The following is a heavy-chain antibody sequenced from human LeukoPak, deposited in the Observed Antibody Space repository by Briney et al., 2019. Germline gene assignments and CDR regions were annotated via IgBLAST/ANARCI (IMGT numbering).Heavy chain of an antibody. J-gene: IGHJ5*02. CDR1: GFAFSDYY. CDR3: VREGSSSSGNWFDP. D-gene: IGHD6-6*01. V-gene: IGHV3-11*01. CDR2: ISSYGGTL. Sequence: GGSLRLSCAASGFAFSDYYMGWIRQAPGKGLEWVSYISSYGGTLYYADSVKGRFTISRDNAKSSLYQQMNSLSAEDTAMYYCVREGSSSSGNWFDPWGQGTLVTVSS.